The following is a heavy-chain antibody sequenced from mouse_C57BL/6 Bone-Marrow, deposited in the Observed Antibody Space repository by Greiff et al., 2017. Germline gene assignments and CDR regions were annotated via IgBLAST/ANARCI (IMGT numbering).Heavy chain of an antibody. Sequence: VQLQQSGPELVKPGASVKMSCKASGYTFTDYNMHWVKQSHGKSLEWIGYINPNNGGTSYNQKFKGKATLTVNKSSSTAYMELRSLTSEDSAVYYCEKNLYCYGSVFDYWGQGTTLTVSS. V-gene: IGHV1-22*01. CDR2: INPNNGGT. D-gene: IGHD1-1*01. J-gene: IGHJ2*01. CDR1: GYTFTDYN. CDR3: EKNLYCYGSVFDY.